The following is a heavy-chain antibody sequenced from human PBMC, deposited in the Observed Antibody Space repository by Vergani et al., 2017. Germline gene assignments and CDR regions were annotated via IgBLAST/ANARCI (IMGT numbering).Heavy chain of an antibody. CDR2: IYPGDSDT. V-gene: IGHV5-51*01. CDR1: GYSFTSYC. D-gene: IGHD3-3*01. CDR3: ASGLYDFWSGYYFDY. Sequence: EVQLVQSGAEVKKPGESLKISCKGSGYSFTSYCIGWVRQMPGKGLEWMGIIYPGDSDTRYSPSFQGQVAISADKSISTAYLQWSSLKASDTAMYYCASGLYDFWSGYYFDYWGEGTLVTVSS. J-gene: IGHJ4*02.